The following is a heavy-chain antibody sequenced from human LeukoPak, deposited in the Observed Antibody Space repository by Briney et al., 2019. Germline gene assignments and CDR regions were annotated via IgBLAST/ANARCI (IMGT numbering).Heavy chain of an antibody. CDR3: ARRGGSGRAFDY. D-gene: IGHD1-26*01. J-gene: IGHJ4*02. CDR1: GASISGGTYY. CDR2: IYYTGST. Sequence: PSETLSLTCSVSGASISGGTYYWGWLRQPPGKGLEWIGSIYYTGSTYDNPSLKRRVTISVDTSKNQFSLKLSSVTAADTAVYYCARRGGSGRAFDYWGQGTLVTVSA. V-gene: IGHV4-39*01.